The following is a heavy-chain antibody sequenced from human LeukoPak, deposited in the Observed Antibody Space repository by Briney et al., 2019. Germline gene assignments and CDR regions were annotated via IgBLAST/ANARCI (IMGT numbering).Heavy chain of an antibody. J-gene: IGHJ4*02. CDR3: ARGTYYNILTSFRSRNLGFDY. V-gene: IGHV3-30*02. CDR1: GFTFSTYG. Sequence: PGGSLRLSCAASGFTFSTYGMHWVRQAPDKGLEWVAFIRYDGNNKYYADSVKGRFTISRDNSKDTLYLQMNGLKPEDTAVYYCARGTYYNILTSFRSRNLGFDYWGQGTLVTVSS. CDR2: IRYDGNNK. D-gene: IGHD3-9*01.